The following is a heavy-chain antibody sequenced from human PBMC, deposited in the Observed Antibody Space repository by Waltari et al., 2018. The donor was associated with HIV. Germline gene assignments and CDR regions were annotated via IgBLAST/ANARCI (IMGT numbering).Heavy chain of an antibody. CDR2: ISYDGSNK. J-gene: IGHJ4*02. CDR3: AKEGEQWLVARDY. D-gene: IGHD6-19*01. V-gene: IGHV3-30*18. Sequence: QVLLLEYGQGAVLPGGSLRHSRAAPGLPFSRFVLHWAPAAPGKGLEWVAVISYDGSNKYYGDSVKGRFTISRDNSKNTVYLQMNSLRAEDTAVYYCAKEGEQWLVARDYWGQGTLVTVSS. CDR1: GLPFSRFV.